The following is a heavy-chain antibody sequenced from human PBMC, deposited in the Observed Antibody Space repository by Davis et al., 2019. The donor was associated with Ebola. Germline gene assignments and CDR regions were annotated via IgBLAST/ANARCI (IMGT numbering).Heavy chain of an antibody. D-gene: IGHD3-10*01. Sequence: AASVKVSCKGSGYIFTNYATQWVRHAPGQRPEWLGRINVGNGDTKSSQTFQGSVTITRDTSANPVYLDFSSLGPEDTADYYCARSRVAVGLPTGSFSYYEMELWGQGTAVTV. CDR3: ARSRVAVGLPTGSFSYYEMEL. CDR2: INVGNGDT. J-gene: IGHJ6*02. CDR1: GYIFTNYA. V-gene: IGHV1-3*01.